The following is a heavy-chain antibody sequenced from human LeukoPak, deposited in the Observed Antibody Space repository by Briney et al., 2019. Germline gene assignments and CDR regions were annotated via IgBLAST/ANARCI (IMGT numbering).Heavy chain of an antibody. V-gene: IGHV1-18*01. CDR1: GYTFTSYG. CDR3: ARVGRDSSAYYGYGMDV. CDR2: ISAYNGNT. Sequence: ASVKVSCKASGYTFTSYGISWVRQAPGQGIEWMGWISAYNGNTNYAQKLQGRVTMTTDTSTSTAYMELRSLRSDDTAVYYCARVGRDSSAYYGYGMDVWGQGTTVTVSS. D-gene: IGHD3-22*01. J-gene: IGHJ6*02.